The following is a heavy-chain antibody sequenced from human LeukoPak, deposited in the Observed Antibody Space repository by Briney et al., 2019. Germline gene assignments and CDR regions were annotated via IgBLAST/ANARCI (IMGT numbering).Heavy chain of an antibody. J-gene: IGHJ4*02. CDR3: AREGGPYRPLDY. CDR1: GGSISSYH. Sequence: PSETLSLTCIVSGGSISSYHWSWVRQPPGKGLGWIGEVNLQGSTNYNPSLMGRVAISVDTSENHISLQLTSVTAADTAVYYCAREGGPYRPLDYSGQGTLVTVSS. CDR2: VNLQGST. V-gene: IGHV4-34*01.